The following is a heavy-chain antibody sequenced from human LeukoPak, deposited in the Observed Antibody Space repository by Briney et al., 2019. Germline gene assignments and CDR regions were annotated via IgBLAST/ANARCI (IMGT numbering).Heavy chain of an antibody. Sequence: SETLSLTCTVSGGSISSYYWSWIRQPPGKGLEWIGYIYYSGSTNYNPSLKSRVTISVETSKNQFSLKLKSVTAADTAVYYCARGGYYGSGNDFRFDPWGQGTLVTVSS. CDR3: ARGGYYGSGNDFRFDP. V-gene: IGHV4-59*01. CDR1: GGSISSYY. D-gene: IGHD3-10*01. CDR2: IYYSGST. J-gene: IGHJ5*02.